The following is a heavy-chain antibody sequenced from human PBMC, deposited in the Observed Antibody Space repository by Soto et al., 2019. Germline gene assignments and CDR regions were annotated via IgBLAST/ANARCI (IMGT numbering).Heavy chain of an antibody. CDR3: ARDCFYDSSGYYCY. V-gene: IGHV3-21*01. Sequence: GGSLRLSCAASGSTFSSYSMNWVRQAPGKGLEWVSSISSSSSYIYYADSVKGRFTISRDNAKNSLYLQMNSLRAEDTAVYYCARDCFYDSSGYYCYWGQGTLVTVSS. CDR1: GSTFSSYS. D-gene: IGHD3-22*01. CDR2: ISSSSSYI. J-gene: IGHJ4*02.